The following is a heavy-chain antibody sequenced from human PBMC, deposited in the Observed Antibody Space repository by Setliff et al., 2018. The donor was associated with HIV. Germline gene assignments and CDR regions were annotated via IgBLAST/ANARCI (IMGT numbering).Heavy chain of an antibody. CDR3: ATYSAGEGGRGY. V-gene: IGHV1-69*05. CDR2: TTPLLGTT. D-gene: IGHD1-26*01. J-gene: IGHJ4*02. CDR1: GNTFSSYG. Sequence: GASVKVSCKASGNTFSSYGITXVRQAPGQGLEWMGGTTPLLGTTNYAQKFQGRVTITTDEPTNTVYMELSGLRSEDTAVYYCATYSAGEGGRGYWGQGRLVTVSS.